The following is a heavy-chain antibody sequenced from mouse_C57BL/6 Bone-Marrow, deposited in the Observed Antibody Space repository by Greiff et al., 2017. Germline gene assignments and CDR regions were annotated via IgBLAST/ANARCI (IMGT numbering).Heavy chain of an antibody. V-gene: IGHV5-12*01. J-gene: IGHJ2*01. Sequence: EVQRVESGGGLVQPGGSLKLSCAASGFTFSDYYMYWVRQTPEKRLEWVAYISNGGGSTYYPDTVKCRFTISRDNAKNTLYLQMSRLKSEDTAMYYCARHTGYYFDYWGQGTTLTVSS. CDR2: ISNGGGST. CDR1: GFTFSDYY. CDR3: ARHTGYYFDY. D-gene: IGHD1-1*01.